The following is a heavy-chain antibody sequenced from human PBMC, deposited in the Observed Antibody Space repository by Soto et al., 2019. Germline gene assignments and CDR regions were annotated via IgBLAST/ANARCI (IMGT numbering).Heavy chain of an antibody. CDR2: IWYDGSNK. CDR1: GFTFSSYG. CDR3: ARDYGGEDAFDI. V-gene: IGHV3-33*01. D-gene: IGHD3-16*01. J-gene: IGHJ3*02. Sequence: PVGSLRLSCAASGFTFSSYGMHWVRQAPGKGLEWVAVIWYDGSNKYYADSVKGRFTISRDNSKNTLYLQMNSLRAEDTAVYYCARDYGGEDAFDIWGQGTMVTVSS.